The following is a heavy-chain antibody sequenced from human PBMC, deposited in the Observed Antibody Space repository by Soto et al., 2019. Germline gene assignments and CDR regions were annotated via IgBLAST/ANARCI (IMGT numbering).Heavy chain of an antibody. CDR3: AKRTQY. J-gene: IGHJ4*02. Sequence: EVQLLESGGGLEQPGGSLRLSCAASGFTFSGHSMSWVRQAPGKGLEWVSTFSGSGTTYYADSVKGRFTISRDDSKKTLYLQMNSLRVEDTAIYYCAKRTQYWGQGTLVTVSP. CDR2: FSGSGTT. CDR1: GFTFSGHS. V-gene: IGHV3-23*01.